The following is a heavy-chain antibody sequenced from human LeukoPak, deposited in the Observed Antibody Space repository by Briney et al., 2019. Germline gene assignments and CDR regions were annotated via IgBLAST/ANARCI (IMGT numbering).Heavy chain of an antibody. CDR3: AKDRYYYDSSALQYYFDY. CDR1: GFSFSSYS. J-gene: IGHJ4*02. CDR2: ITSSSSAI. Sequence: GGSLRLSCAASGFSFSSYSMNWVGQAPGKGLEWVSFITSSSSAIYYADSVKGRFTISRDNAKNSLYLQMNSLRAEDTAVYYCAKDRYYYDSSALQYYFDYWGQGTLVTVSS. V-gene: IGHV3-48*04. D-gene: IGHD3-22*01.